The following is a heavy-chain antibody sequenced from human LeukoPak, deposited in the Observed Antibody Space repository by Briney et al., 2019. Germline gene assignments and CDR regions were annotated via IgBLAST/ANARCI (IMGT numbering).Heavy chain of an antibody. J-gene: IGHJ5*02. D-gene: IGHD3-9*01. CDR3: AGGYYDVLTGLSWFDP. Sequence: PSQTLSLTCAVSGGSISSGGYSWSWIRQPPGKGLEWIGYIYHSGSTYYNPSLKSRVTISVDTSKNQFSLKLRSVTAADTAVYYCAGGYYDVLTGLSWFDPWGQGTLVTVSS. V-gene: IGHV4-30-2*02. CDR1: GGSISSGGYS. CDR2: IYHSGST.